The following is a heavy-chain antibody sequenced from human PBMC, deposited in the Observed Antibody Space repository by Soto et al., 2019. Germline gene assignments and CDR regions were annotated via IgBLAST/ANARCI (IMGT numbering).Heavy chain of an antibody. J-gene: IGHJ4*02. CDR3: ARRQYYYDSSGYFDY. D-gene: IGHD3-22*01. Sequence: PSETLSLTCAVSGDSISSGYYWAWIRQPPGKGQEWIGSIYHSGTTYYNPSLKSRLTISVDTSKNQFSLKLSSVTAADTAVYYCARRQYYYDSSGYFDYWGQGTLVTVSA. CDR1: GDSISSGYY. V-gene: IGHV4-38-2*01. CDR2: IYHSGTT.